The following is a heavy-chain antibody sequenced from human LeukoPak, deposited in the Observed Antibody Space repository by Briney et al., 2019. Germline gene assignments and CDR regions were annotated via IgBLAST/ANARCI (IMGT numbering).Heavy chain of an antibody. CDR1: GYSFTTYW. V-gene: IGHV5-51*01. D-gene: IGHD4-11*01. Sequence: GESLKISCKGSGYSFTTYWIGWVRQMPGKGLEWIGIIYPDDSDTRSSPSFRGHVTISADKSISTAYLQWSSLKASDSAMYYCARLDDYTLDYWGQGTLVTVSS. CDR2: IYPDDSDT. J-gene: IGHJ4*02. CDR3: ARLDDYTLDY.